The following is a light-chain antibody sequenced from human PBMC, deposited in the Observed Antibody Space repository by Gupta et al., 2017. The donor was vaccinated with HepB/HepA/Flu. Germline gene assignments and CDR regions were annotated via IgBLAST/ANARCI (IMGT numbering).Light chain of an antibody. CDR2: GAS. CDR1: ETVNTFY. Sequence: EIVFSHAPGTLSLSPGETVTLSCGASETVNTFYLSWYQQMPGQAPRLLVYGASNRDADIPDRFRGVVSGTDITLTISRLAPEDFAVYYCRNGGYSRVTFGQGTRLEIK. CDR3: RNGGYSRVT. V-gene: IGKV3-20*01. J-gene: IGKJ5*01.